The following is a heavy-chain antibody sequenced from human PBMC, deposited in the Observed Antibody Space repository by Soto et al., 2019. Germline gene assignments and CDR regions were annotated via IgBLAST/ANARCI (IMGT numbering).Heavy chain of an antibody. CDR1: GFTFSTYW. J-gene: IGHJ4*02. V-gene: IGHV3-7*01. D-gene: IGHD3-3*02. CDR3: APAISSPFRNFDY. CDR2: IKEDGSEE. Sequence: EVQLVQSGGDLVQPGGSLRLSCVASGFTFSTYWMTWVRQAPGMGLEWVAGIKEDGSEEVYVDSVKGRFSISRDNAKTSLYLQLNSLRAEATAVYSCAPAISSPFRNFDYWGQGSLVTFSS.